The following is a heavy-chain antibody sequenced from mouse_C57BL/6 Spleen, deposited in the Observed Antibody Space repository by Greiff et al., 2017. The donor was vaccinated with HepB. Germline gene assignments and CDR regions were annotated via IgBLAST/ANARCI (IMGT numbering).Heavy chain of an antibody. J-gene: IGHJ3*01. CDR2: INYDGSST. V-gene: IGHV5-16*01. CDR3: ARETTYGSSYAFAY. CDR1: GFTFSDYY. D-gene: IGHD1-1*01. Sequence: EVKVVESEGGLVQPGSSMKLSCTASGFTFSDYYMAWVRQVPEKGLEWVANINYDGSSTYYLDSLKSRFIISRDNAKNILYLQMSSLKSEDTATYYCARETTYGSSYAFAYWGQGTLVTVSA.